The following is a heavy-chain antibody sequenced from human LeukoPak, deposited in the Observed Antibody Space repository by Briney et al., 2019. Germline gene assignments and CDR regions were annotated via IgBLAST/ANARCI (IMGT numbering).Heavy chain of an antibody. CDR2: ISWNSGSI. CDR1: GFTFDDYA. D-gene: IGHD6-19*01. J-gene: IGHJ6*02. CDR3: AKDTVAGPYYYGMDV. Sequence: GGSLRLSCAASGFTFDDYAMHWVRQAPGKGLEWVSGISWNSGSIGYADSVKGRFTISRDNAKNSLYLQMNSLRAGDTALYYCAKDTVAGPYYYGMDVWGQGTTVTVSS. V-gene: IGHV3-9*01.